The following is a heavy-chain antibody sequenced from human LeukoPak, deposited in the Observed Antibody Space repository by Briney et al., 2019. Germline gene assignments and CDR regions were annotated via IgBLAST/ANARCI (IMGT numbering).Heavy chain of an antibody. V-gene: IGHV4-34*01. Sequence: SETLSLTCGVSSGSLSGYYWRWIRQPPGGGMEWLGEITHSGSPNYNPSLKSRVTISGDTSKKQFSLNLKSVTAADTGVYYCARGVDLWGRGTPVTVSS. CDR2: ITHSGSP. CDR1: SGSLSGYY. CDR3: ARGVDL. J-gene: IGHJ2*01.